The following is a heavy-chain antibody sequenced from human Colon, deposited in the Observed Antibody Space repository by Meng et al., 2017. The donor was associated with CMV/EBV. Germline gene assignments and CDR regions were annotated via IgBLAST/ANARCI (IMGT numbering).Heavy chain of an antibody. D-gene: IGHD2-21*01. CDR2: IYPQNGGT. V-gene: IGHV1-2*02. J-gene: IGHJ4*02. Sequence: QVPLIQPGTEMKKPWASVKVSCNTSGYTFTAKHLHWVRHAPGQGLEWMGWIYPQNGGTYFAQKFQGRVTMTSDTSISTAYMELSSLTSDDTAIYYCIKEDWYFDFWGQGTLVTVSS. CDR1: GYTFTAKH. CDR3: IKEDWYFDF.